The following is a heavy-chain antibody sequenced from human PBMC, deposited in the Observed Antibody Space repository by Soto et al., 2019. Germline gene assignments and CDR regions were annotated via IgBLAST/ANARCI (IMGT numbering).Heavy chain of an antibody. CDR3: ASDMSTT. V-gene: IGHV1-8*01. D-gene: IGHD2-2*01. CDR2: MNPNSGHT. Sequence: GASVKVSCKASGYPFTSHDINWMRQATGQGLEWMGWMNPNSGHTNYAQKFQGRVTLTRDTSISTAYMELTSLRSEDTAIYYCASDMSTTWGQGTLVTVS. J-gene: IGHJ5*02. CDR1: GYPFTSHD.